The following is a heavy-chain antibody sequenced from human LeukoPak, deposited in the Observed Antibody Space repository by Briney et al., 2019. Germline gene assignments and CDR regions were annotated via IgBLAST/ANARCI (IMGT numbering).Heavy chain of an antibody. D-gene: IGHD5-12*01. CDR1: GFTFSNYG. CDR2: ISYDGSNK. Sequence: GGSLRLSCAASGFTFSNYGMHWVRQAPGKGLEWVAVISYDGSNKYYTDSVKGRFTISRDNSKNTLYLQMNSLRAEDTAVYYCAKDRTAGYDGLGDYWGQGTLVTVPS. J-gene: IGHJ4*02. V-gene: IGHV3-30*18. CDR3: AKDRTAGYDGLGDY.